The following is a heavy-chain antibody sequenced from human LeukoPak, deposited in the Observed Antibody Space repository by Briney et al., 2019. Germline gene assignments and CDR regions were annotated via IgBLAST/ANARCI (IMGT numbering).Heavy chain of an antibody. V-gene: IGHV3-48*01. CDR3: ARGYSFLDY. CDR1: VFTLSTYT. Sequence: GGSLRLSCAASVFTLSTYTMNWVRQAPGKGLEGLSHISSSGSIYDADFVKGRFAISRDDVKNSLYLQMNSLRAEDTAVYYSARGYSFLDYWGQGTLVTVSS. J-gene: IGHJ4*02. D-gene: IGHD2-21*01. CDR2: ISSSGSI.